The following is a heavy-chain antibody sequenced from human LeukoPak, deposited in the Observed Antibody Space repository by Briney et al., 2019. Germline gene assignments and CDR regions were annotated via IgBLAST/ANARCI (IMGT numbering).Heavy chain of an antibody. CDR2: IYHSGST. V-gene: IGHV4-38-2*02. Sequence: PSETLSLTCAVSGYSISSGYYWGWIRQPPGKGLEWIGSIYHSGSTYYNPSLKSRVTISVDTSKNQFSLKLSSVTAADTAVYYCARDYDSSGYSAGYWGQGTLVTVSS. J-gene: IGHJ4*02. CDR3: ARDYDSSGYSAGY. CDR1: GYSISSGYY. D-gene: IGHD3-22*01.